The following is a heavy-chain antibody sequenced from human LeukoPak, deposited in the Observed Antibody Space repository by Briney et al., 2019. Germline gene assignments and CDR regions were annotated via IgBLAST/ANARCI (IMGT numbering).Heavy chain of an antibody. Sequence: GGSLRLSCAASGFTFSSYSMNWVRQAPGKGLEWVSSISSSSSYIYYADSVKGRFTISRDNAKNSLYLQMNSLRAEDTALYYCAKGLRLWFGVDYWGQGTLVTVSS. CDR2: ISSSSSYI. V-gene: IGHV3-21*04. J-gene: IGHJ4*02. D-gene: IGHD3-10*01. CDR3: AKGLRLWFGVDY. CDR1: GFTFSSYS.